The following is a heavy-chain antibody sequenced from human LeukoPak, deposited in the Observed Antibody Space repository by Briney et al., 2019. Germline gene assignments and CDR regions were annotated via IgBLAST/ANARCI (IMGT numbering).Heavy chain of an antibody. Sequence: SETLSLTCTVSGGSISSGGYYWSWIRQHPGKGLEWIVYIYYSGSTYYNPSLKSRVTISVDTSKNQFSLKLSSVTAADTAVYYCARVRYYDILTGYPFDYWGQGTLVTVSS. CDR2: IYYSGST. J-gene: IGHJ4*02. CDR1: GGSISSGGYY. V-gene: IGHV4-31*03. D-gene: IGHD3-9*01. CDR3: ARVRYYDILTGYPFDY.